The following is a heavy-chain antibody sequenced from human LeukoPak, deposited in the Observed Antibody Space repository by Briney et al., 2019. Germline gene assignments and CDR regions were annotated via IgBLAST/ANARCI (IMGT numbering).Heavy chain of an antibody. J-gene: IGHJ6*02. Sequence: EASVKVSCKASGYTFKNYDINWVRQATGQGLEWMGWMNPSTGNTGYAPKFQGRVTMTRNTSISTAYMELSSLRSEDTAVYYCAREGPDIVVVTAIMDYYGMDVWGQGTTVTVSS. CDR2: MNPSTGNT. CDR1: GYTFKNYD. D-gene: IGHD2-21*02. CDR3: AREGPDIVVVTAIMDYYGMDV. V-gene: IGHV1-8*01.